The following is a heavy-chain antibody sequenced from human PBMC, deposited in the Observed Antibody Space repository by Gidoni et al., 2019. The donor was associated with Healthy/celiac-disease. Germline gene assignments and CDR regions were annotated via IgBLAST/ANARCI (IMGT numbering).Heavy chain of an antibody. D-gene: IGHD3-10*01. CDR1: GYSFTSSW. CDR2: IYPGDSDT. J-gene: IGHJ3*02. CDR3: ARTPAMVRGVNDAFDI. Sequence: EVQLVQSGAEVKKPGASLKISCKGSGYSFTSSWTGWVRQMPGKGLEWLGIIYPGDSDTRYSPSFQGQVTISADKSISTAYLQWSSLKASDTAMYYCARTPAMVRGVNDAFDIWGQGTMVTVSS. V-gene: IGHV5-51*03.